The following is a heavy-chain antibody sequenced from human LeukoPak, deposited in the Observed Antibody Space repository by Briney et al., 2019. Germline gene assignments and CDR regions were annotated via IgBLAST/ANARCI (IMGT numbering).Heavy chain of an antibody. J-gene: IGHJ2*01. CDR2: ISYDGSNK. V-gene: IGHV3-30*18. CDR1: GFTFSSYG. Sequence: GGSLRLSCAASGFTFSSYGMHWVRQAPGKGLEWVAVISYDGSNKYYADSVKGRFTISRENSKNTLYLQMNSLRAEDTAVYYCAKGPLGSYYVGSGNWYFDLWGRGTLVTVSS. D-gene: IGHD1-26*01. CDR3: AKGPLGSYYVGSGNWYFDL.